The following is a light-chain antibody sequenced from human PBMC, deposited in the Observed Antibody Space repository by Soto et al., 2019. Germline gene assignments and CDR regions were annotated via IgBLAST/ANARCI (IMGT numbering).Light chain of an antibody. V-gene: IGKV1-33*01. J-gene: IGKJ4*01. Sequence: DIQMTQSPSSLSASVGDSVTITCQATHDISNYLNWYQQKPGKAPKLLIYDASNLQTGVPSRFSGSGSGTHFTFTISSLQPEDIATYYCQFYDSLPLLTFGGGTKVEIK. CDR1: HDISNY. CDR2: DAS. CDR3: QFYDSLPLLT.